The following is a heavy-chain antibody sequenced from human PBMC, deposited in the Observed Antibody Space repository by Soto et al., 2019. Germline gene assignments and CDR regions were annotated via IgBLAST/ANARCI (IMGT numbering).Heavy chain of an antibody. CDR2: INHSGST. CDR1: GGSFSGYY. J-gene: IGHJ4*02. Sequence: SETLSLTCAVSGGSFSGYYWSWIRQPPGKGLEWIGEINHSGSTNYNPSPKSRVTISVDTSKNQFSLKLSSVTAADTAVYYCARAYSSSYKFDYWGQGTLVTVSS. D-gene: IGHD6-13*01. CDR3: ARAYSSSYKFDY. V-gene: IGHV4-34*01.